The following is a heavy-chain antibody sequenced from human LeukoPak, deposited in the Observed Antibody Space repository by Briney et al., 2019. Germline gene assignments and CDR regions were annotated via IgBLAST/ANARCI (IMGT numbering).Heavy chain of an antibody. CDR3: ASIGYYDIFAFDY. CDR2: IFYSGST. CDR1: GGSISTSNYY. V-gene: IGHV4-39*01. D-gene: IGHD3-9*01. J-gene: IGHJ4*02. Sequence: PSETLSLTCTVSGGSISTSNYYWGWIRQPPGKGLEWIGNIFYSGSTYYSPSLKSRVTISLDTSRNQFSLKLSSVTAADTAVYYCASIGYYDIFAFDYWGQGTLVTVSS.